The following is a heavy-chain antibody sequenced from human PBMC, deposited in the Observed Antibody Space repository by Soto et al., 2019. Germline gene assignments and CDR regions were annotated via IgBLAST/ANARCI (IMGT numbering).Heavy chain of an antibody. CDR3: ARPVNTGYNYGCYY. D-gene: IGHD5-18*01. Sequence: GGSLRLSCAASGFTFSNYAMSWVRQAPGKGLEWVSAISNGGGSTFYADSVKGRLTISRDNSKNTLFLQMNSLRVEDTPVYYCARPVNTGYNYGCYYWGKGTVGTVST. J-gene: IGHJ4*02. CDR1: GFTFSNYA. V-gene: IGHV3-23*01. CDR2: ISNGGGST.